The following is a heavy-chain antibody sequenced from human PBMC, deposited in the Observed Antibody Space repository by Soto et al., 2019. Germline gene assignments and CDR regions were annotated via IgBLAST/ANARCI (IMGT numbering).Heavy chain of an antibody. CDR3: ASTHDTPMDV. D-gene: IGHD3-22*01. V-gene: IGHV4-39*07. J-gene: IGHJ6*03. Sequence: SETLSLTCTVSGGSISSGGYYWSWIRQPPGKGLEWIGEINHSGSTNYNPSLKSRVTISVDTSKNQFSLKLSSVTAADTAVYYCASTHDTPMDVWGKGTTVTVSS. CDR1: GGSISSGGYY. CDR2: INHSGST.